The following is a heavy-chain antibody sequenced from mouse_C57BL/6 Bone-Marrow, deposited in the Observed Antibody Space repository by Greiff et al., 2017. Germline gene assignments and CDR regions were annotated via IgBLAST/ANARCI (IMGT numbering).Heavy chain of an antibody. CDR1: GYTFTSYW. CDR3: AIETNWDSMDY. V-gene: IGHV1-74*01. Sequence: QVHVKQPGAELVKPGASVKVSCKASGYTFTSYWMHWVKQRPGQGLEWIGRIHPSDSDTNYNQKFKGKATLTVDKSSSTAYMQLSSLTSEDSAVYYCAIETNWDSMDYWGQGTSVTVSS. CDR2: IHPSDSDT. J-gene: IGHJ4*01. D-gene: IGHD4-1*01.